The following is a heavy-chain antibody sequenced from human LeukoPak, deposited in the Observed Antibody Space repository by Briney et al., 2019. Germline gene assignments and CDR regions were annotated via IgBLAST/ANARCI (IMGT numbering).Heavy chain of an antibody. CDR2: ISGSGDET. J-gene: IGHJ4*02. Sequence: GGSLRLSCTASGFTFSTYWMSWVRQAPGKGLEWVSAISGSGDETNYADSVKGRLTISRDNSKNTQFLQMNSLRAEDTAVYYCAKAGRSSGWYWFGYWGQGTLVTVSS. CDR3: AKAGRSSGWYWFGY. D-gene: IGHD6-19*01. V-gene: IGHV3-23*01. CDR1: GFTFSTYW.